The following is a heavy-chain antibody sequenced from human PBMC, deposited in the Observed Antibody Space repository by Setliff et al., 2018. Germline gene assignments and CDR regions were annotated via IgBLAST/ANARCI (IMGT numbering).Heavy chain of an antibody. CDR1: GLSYSNYW. CDR3: FGAGTCSY. D-gene: IGHD3-10*01. Sequence: PGGSLRFSCTASGLSYSNYWVSWVRQAPGKGLEWLASINPHGSEKYYADSVKGRFTISRDNAKNSLSLQMNNLRIEDTAVYYCFGAGTCSYWGQGTLVTVSS. CDR2: INPHGSEK. V-gene: IGHV3-7*01. J-gene: IGHJ4*02.